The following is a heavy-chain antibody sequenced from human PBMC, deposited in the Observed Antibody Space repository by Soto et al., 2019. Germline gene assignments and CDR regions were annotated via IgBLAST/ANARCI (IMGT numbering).Heavy chain of an antibody. Sequence: QVQLVESGGGVVQPGRSLRLSCAASGFMFSNHGMHWVRQAPGKGLEWVAVIWSDGNNRYYADSVKGRFTISRDNSKNTLYLQMNSLRAEDVAVHYCLRGDYWDDEPSDYWGQGTLATVSS. CDR3: LRGDYWDDEPSDY. J-gene: IGHJ4*02. D-gene: IGHD2-8*02. CDR1: GFMFSNHG. V-gene: IGHV3-33*01. CDR2: IWSDGNNR.